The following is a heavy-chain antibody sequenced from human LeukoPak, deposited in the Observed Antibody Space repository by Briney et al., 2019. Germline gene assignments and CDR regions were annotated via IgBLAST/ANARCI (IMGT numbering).Heavy chain of an antibody. CDR1: GYTSTIYG. V-gene: IGHV1-18*01. CDR2: ISAYNGNT. J-gene: IGHJ4*02. Sequence: ASVNLSCKVSGYTSTIYGISWVRQAPGQGLEWMGWISAYNGNTNYAQKLQGRVTMTTDTSTSTAYMELRSLRSDDTAVYYCASSYYYATSSYYSYPHWGEGSLVTVSS. CDR3: ASSYYYATSSYYSYPH. D-gene: IGHD3-22*01.